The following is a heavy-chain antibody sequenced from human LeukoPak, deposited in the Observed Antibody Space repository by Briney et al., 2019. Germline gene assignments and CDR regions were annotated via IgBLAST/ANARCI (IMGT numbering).Heavy chain of an antibody. CDR1: GFSVSGNY. J-gene: IGHJ4*02. D-gene: IGHD6-19*01. Sequence: PGWSLRLSCAASGFSVSGNYMNWVRQAPGKGLEWVSVMYSNGRTYYADSVKGRFTISRDNSKNTLYLQMNSLRAEDTAVYYCAKETLAAPPIDYWGQGTLVTVSS. CDR3: AKETLAAPPIDY. V-gene: IGHV3-53*01. CDR2: MYSNGRT.